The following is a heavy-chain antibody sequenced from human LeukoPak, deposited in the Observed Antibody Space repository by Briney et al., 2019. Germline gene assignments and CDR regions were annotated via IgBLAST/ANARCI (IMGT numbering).Heavy chain of an antibody. D-gene: IGHD2-21*02. Sequence: ASVNVSCKASGSTFTGYYMHRVRQAPGQGLGWMGWINPYCGGTNYAQKIQGRVTMTRDTSITTAYMELSRLRSDDTAVYYCARGGCGGDCYSYNYDYGMYVWGEGTTVTVSS. J-gene: IGHJ6*01. CDR1: GSTFTGYY. V-gene: IGHV1-2*02. CDR2: INPYCGGT. CDR3: ARGGCGGDCYSYNYDYGMYV.